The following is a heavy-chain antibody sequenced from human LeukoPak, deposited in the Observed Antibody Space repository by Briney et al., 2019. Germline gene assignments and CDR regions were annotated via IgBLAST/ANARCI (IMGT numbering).Heavy chain of an antibody. CDR2: IYYSGTT. Sequence: SETLSLTCAVSGGSFSSSSYYWAWLRQPPGKGLEWIGSIYYSGTTYYNPSLRSRVTLFVDMSKNQSSLNLSSVTAADTAVYYCARRYGSGSRHFDYWGQGTLVTVSS. CDR1: GGSFSSSSYY. V-gene: IGHV4-39*01. J-gene: IGHJ4*02. D-gene: IGHD3-10*01. CDR3: ARRYGSGSRHFDY.